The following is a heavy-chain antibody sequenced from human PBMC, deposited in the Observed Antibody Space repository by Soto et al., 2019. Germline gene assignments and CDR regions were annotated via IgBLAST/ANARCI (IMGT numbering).Heavy chain of an antibody. D-gene: IGHD6-13*01. J-gene: IGHJ6*02. V-gene: IGHV3-23*01. Sequence: AGGSLRLSCAASGFTFSSYAMSWVRQAPGKGLEWVSAISGSGGSTYYADSVKGRFTISRDNSKNTLYLQMNSLRAEDTAVYYCVAAAAPRNSPFYYYYGMDVWGQGTTVTVSS. CDR3: VAAAAPRNSPFYYYYGMDV. CDR2: ISGSGGST. CDR1: GFTFSSYA.